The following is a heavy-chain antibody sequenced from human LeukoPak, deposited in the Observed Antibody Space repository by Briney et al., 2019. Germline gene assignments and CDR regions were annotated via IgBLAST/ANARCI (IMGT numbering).Heavy chain of an antibody. J-gene: IGHJ4*02. Sequence: ASVKVSCKASGYTFTSYYMHWVRQAPGQGLEWMGWINPNSGGTNYAQKFQGRVTMTRDTSISTAYMELSRLRSDDTAVYYCAKGDIVVVPAAIASDYWGQGTLVTVSS. CDR1: GYTFTSYY. CDR3: AKGDIVVVPAAIASDY. D-gene: IGHD2-2*01. V-gene: IGHV1-2*02. CDR2: INPNSGGT.